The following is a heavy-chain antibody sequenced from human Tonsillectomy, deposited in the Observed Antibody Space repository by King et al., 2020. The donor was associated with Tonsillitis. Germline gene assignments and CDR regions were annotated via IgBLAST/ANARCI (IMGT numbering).Heavy chain of an antibody. J-gene: IGHJ6*02. D-gene: IGHD3-10*01. Sequence: VQLVESGAEVKKPGSSVKVSCKASGGTFSSYAISWVRQAPGQGLEWMGGIIPIFGTANYAQKFQGRVTITADESTSTAYMELSSLRSEDTAVYYCARGRGSGEYYYYYYGMDVWGQGTTVTVSS. CDR3: ARGRGSGEYYYYYYGMDV. V-gene: IGHV1-69*01. CDR2: IIPIFGTA. CDR1: GGTFSSYA.